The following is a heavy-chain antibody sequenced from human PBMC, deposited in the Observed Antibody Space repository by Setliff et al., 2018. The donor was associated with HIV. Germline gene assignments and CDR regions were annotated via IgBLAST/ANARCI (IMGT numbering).Heavy chain of an antibody. CDR1: GVSISGHF. Sequence: TLSLTCFVSGVSISGHFWGWIRQPPGKGLEWSGYIYTSGTTEYNPSLDSRVTISVDTSRDQFSLNLRSVTAADTALYFCARLIHTGLLYFDYWGLGMLVTVSS. J-gene: IGHJ4*02. CDR3: ARLIHTGLLYFDY. CDR2: IYTSGTT. D-gene: IGHD2-8*02. V-gene: IGHV4-4*09.